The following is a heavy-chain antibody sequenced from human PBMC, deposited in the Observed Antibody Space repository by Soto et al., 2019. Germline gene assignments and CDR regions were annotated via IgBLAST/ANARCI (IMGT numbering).Heavy chain of an antibody. D-gene: IGHD2-15*01. V-gene: IGHV1-69*13. CDR1: GGTFSSYA. J-gene: IGHJ6*02. CDR2: IIPIFGTA. CDR3: ARALIVVVVAATSPYYYGMDV. Sequence: GASVKVSCKASGGTFSSYAISWVRQAPGQGLEWMGGIIPIFGTANYAQKFQGRVTITADESTSTAYMELSSLRSEGTAVYYCARALIVVVVAATSPYYYGMDVWGQGTTVTVSS.